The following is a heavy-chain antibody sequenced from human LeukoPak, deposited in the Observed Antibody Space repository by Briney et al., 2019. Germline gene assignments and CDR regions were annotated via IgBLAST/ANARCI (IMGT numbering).Heavy chain of an antibody. J-gene: IGHJ5*02. CDR3: ARVVTIFSRGWFDP. D-gene: IGHD3-3*01. CDR1: GGSFSGYY. Sequence: SETLSLTCAVYGGSFSGYYWSWIRQPPGKGLEWIGEINHSGSTNYNPSLKSRVTISVDTSKNQFSLKLSSVTAADTAMYYCARVVTIFSRGWFDPWGQGTLVTVSS. CDR2: INHSGST. V-gene: IGHV4-34*01.